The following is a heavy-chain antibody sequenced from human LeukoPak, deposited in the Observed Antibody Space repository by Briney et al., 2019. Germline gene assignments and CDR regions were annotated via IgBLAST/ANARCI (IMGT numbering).Heavy chain of an antibody. J-gene: IGHJ6*03. Sequence: PSETLSLTCTVSGGSISSSSYYWGWIRQPPGKGLEWIGSIYYSGSTYYNPSLKSRVTISVDTSKNQFSLKLSSVTAADTAVYYCARHPSIVGATISGYYYMDVWGKGTTVTVSS. CDR3: ARHPSIVGATISGYYYMDV. CDR2: IYYSGST. CDR1: GGSISSSSYY. V-gene: IGHV4-39*01. D-gene: IGHD1-26*01.